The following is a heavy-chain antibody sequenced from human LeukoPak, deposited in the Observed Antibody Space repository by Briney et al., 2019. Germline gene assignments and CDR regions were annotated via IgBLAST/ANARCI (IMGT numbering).Heavy chain of an antibody. CDR3: AKDRGYCDGDCYPGYMVV. V-gene: IGHV3-23*01. CDR2: ISSSGRRT. J-gene: IGHJ6*03. Sequence: GGSLRLSCAASGFTFSNYAMSWVRQAPGRGLEWVSAISSSGRRTFDADSVKGRFTISRDNSKNTLYLQLNSLRAEDTAEYYCAKDRGYCDGDCYPGYMVVWGKGTTVTVSS. D-gene: IGHD2-21*01. CDR1: GFTFSNYA.